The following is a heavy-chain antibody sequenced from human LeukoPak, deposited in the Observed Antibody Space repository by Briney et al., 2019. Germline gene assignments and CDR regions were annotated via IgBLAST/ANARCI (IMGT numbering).Heavy chain of an antibody. CDR3: ARVQWELRGVGSYFVY. V-gene: IGHV3-7*01. CDR2: IKQDGSEK. CDR1: GFTFSSYW. J-gene: IGHJ4*02. Sequence: GGSLRLSCVVSGFTFSSYWMSWVRQAPGKGLEWVANIKQDGSEKYYVDSVKGRFTMSRDNATNSLYLQMNSLRAEDTAVYYCARVQWELRGVGSYFVYWRQGALVTVSS. D-gene: IGHD1-26*01.